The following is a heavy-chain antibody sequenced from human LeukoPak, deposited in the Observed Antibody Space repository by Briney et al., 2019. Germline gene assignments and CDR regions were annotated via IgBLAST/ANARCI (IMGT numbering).Heavy chain of an antibody. CDR3: ARGIPSGELIDAFDI. V-gene: IGHV1-69*01. CDR2: IIPIFGTA. J-gene: IGHJ3*02. CDR1: GFTFSSYA. D-gene: IGHD1-26*01. Sequence: PGGSLRLSCAASGFTFSSYAISWVRQAPGQGLEWMGGIIPIFGTANYAQKFQGRVTITADESTSTAYMELSSLRSEDTAVYYCARGIPSGELIDAFDIWGQGTMVTVSS.